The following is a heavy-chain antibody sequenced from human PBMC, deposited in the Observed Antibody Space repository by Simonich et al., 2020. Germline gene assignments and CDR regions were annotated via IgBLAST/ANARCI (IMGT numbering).Heavy chain of an antibody. J-gene: IGHJ3*02. CDR3: ACLGTGDAFDI. Sequence: EVQLVESGGGLVQPGGSLRLSCAASGFTFSSYWMSWVRQAPGKGRGWEANIKQDGSEKYYVDSVKGRFTSSRDNAKNSLYLQMNSLRAEDTAVYYCACLGTGDAFDIWGQGTMVTVSS. D-gene: IGHD3-9*01. V-gene: IGHV3-7*01. CDR2: IKQDGSEK. CDR1: GFTFSSYW.